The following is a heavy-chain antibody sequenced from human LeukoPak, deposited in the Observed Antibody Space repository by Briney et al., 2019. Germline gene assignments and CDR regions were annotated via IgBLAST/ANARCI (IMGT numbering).Heavy chain of an antibody. CDR3: ARDRGYCSGGSCMHGMDV. CDR1: GYTFTGYY. J-gene: IGHJ6*04. CDR2: INPNSGGT. D-gene: IGHD2-15*01. V-gene: IGHV1-2*04. Sequence: ASVKVSCKASGYTFTGYYMHWVRQAPRQGLEWMGWINPNSGGTNYAQKFQGWVTMTRDTSISTAYMELSRLRSDDTAVYYCARDRGYCSGGSCMHGMDVWGKGTTVTVSS.